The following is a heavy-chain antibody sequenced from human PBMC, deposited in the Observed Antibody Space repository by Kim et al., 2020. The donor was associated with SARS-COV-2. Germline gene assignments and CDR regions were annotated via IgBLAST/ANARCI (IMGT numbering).Heavy chain of an antibody. J-gene: IGHJ6*02. CDR2: SSGSGGST. V-gene: IGHV3-23*01. CDR1: GVTFSSYA. CDR3: AKDHWVADNWNYRLWSYYYYSGMDV. Sequence: GGSLRLSCAASGVTFSSYAMSWVRQAPGKGLEWVSASSGSGGSTYYADSVKGRFTISRDNSTNTLYLQMNSLRAEDTAVYYCAKDHWVADNWNYRLWSYYYYSGMDVWGQGTTVTVSS. D-gene: IGHD1-7*01.